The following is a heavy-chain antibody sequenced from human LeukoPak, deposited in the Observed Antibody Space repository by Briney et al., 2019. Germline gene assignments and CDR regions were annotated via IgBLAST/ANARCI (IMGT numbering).Heavy chain of an antibody. Sequence: GEPLKISCKGSGYSFNTHWIAWVRQMPGKGLEWMGIIYPGDSDTRYSPSFQGQVTISADKSISTAYLQWSSLKASDTAMYYCARQDCSGSGCYSVYYFDYWGQGTLVTVSS. V-gene: IGHV5-51*01. CDR3: ARQDCSGSGCYSVYYFDY. J-gene: IGHJ4*02. D-gene: IGHD2-15*01. CDR2: IYPGDSDT. CDR1: GYSFNTHW.